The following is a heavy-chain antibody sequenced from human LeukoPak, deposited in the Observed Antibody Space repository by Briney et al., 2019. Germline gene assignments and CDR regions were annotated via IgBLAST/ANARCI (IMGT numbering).Heavy chain of an antibody. CDR3: ARGYGDFRVEGRYFHS. CDR1: DGSITNYD. D-gene: IGHD4-17*01. Sequence: SETLSLTCTVSDGSITNYDWSWVRQPPGKGLEFIRHVHYSGTANYNPSLRSRVTISIDTSKKHFFLKLKSVTAADTAVYYCARGYGDFRVEGRYFHSWGQGTLVTVSS. V-gene: IGHV4-59*01. J-gene: IGHJ4*02. CDR2: VHYSGTA.